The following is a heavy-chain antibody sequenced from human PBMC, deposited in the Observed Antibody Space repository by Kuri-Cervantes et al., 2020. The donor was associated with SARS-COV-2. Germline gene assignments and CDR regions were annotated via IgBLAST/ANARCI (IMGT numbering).Heavy chain of an antibody. CDR2: ISWDGGST. CDR3: ASPGVVAAPGAFDI. Sequence: GESLKISCAGSGFTFDEYSMNWVRQAPGKGLEWVSLISWDGGSTYYADSVKGRFTISRDNSKNSLYLQMNSLRDEDTAVYYCASPGVVAAPGAFDIWGQGTMVTVSS. J-gene: IGHJ3*02. V-gene: IGHV3-43*01. CDR1: GFTFDEYS. D-gene: IGHD2-15*01.